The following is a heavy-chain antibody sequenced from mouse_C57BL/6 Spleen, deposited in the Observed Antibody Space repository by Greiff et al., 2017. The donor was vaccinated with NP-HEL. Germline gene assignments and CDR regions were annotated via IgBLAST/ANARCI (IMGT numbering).Heavy chain of an antibody. D-gene: IGHD1-1*01. CDR1: GFTFSSYA. V-gene: IGHV5-9-1*02. Sequence: DVQLVESGAGLVKPGGSLKLSCAASGFTFSSYAMSWVRQTPEKGLEWVAYISSGGDYIYYADTVKGRFTISRDNARNTLYLQMSSMKSEDTAMYDCTRTTPYYYGSSYDAMDYWGQGTSVTVSS. CDR3: TRTTPYYYGSSYDAMDY. J-gene: IGHJ4*01. CDR2: ISSGGDYI.